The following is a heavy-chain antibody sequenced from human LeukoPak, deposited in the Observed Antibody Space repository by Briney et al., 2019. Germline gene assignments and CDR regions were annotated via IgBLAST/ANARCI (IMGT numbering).Heavy chain of an antibody. V-gene: IGHV4-59*01. CDR3: ARGYSYVYYYYGMDV. CDR1: GGSISSYY. Sequence: PSETLSLTCTVSGGSISSYYWSWIRQPPGKGLEWIGYIYYSGSTNYNPSLKSRVTISVDTSKNQFSLKLSSATAADTAVYYCARGYSYVYYYYGMDVWGQGTTVTVSS. J-gene: IGHJ6*02. CDR2: IYYSGST. D-gene: IGHD5-18*01.